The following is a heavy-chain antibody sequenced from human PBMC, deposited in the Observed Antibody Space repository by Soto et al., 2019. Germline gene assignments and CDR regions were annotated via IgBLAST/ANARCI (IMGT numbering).Heavy chain of an antibody. CDR1: VYTFTSYY. D-gene: IGHD3-22*01. J-gene: IGHJ4*02. Sequence: ASVKVSCKESVYTFTSYYMHWVRQAPEQGLEWMGIINPSGGSTSYAQKFQGRVTMTRDTSTSTVYMELSSLRSEDTAVYYCARCTKGYYDSSGYPLDYWGQGTLVTVSS. CDR2: INPSGGST. CDR3: ARCTKGYYDSSGYPLDY. V-gene: IGHV1-46*01.